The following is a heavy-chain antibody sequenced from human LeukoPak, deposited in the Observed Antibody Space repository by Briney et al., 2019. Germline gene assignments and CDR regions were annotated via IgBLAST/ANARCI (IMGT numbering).Heavy chain of an antibody. CDR1: GFIFSDYH. V-gene: IGHV3-11*04. CDR3: AELGISMIGGV. Sequence: GGSLRLSCAASGFIFSDYHMDWVRQAPGKGLEWVSYISSSGSTIYYADSVKGRFTISRDNAKNSLYLQMNSLRAEDTAVYYCAELGISMIGGVWGKGNTVTISS. D-gene: IGHD3-10*02. J-gene: IGHJ6*04. CDR2: ISSSGSTI.